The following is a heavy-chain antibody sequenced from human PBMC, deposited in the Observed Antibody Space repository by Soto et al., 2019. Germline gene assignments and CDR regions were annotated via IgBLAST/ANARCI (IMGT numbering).Heavy chain of an antibody. Sequence: EVQLLESGGGLVQPGGSLRLSCAASGFTFSSYAMSWVRQAPGKGLEWVSAISGSGGSTYYADSVKGRFTISRDNSKNTLYLQMNSLRGGDTVVDCCEKDRQFDRWGQGTLVTVSS. J-gene: IGHJ5*02. CDR1: GFTFSSYA. CDR2: ISGSGGST. CDR3: EKDRQFDR. V-gene: IGHV3-23*01.